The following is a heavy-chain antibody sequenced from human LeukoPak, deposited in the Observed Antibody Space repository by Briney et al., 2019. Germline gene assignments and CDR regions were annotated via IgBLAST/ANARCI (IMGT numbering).Heavy chain of an antibody. V-gene: IGHV3-23*01. CDR2: ISGSGGST. Sequence: GGSLRLSCAASGFTFSSYGMSWVRQAPGNGLEWVSAISGSGGSTYYADSVKGRFTISRDNSKNTLYLQMNSLRAEDTAVYYCAKDANDIGYSGYDPYYYYYYMDVWGKGTTVTISS. D-gene: IGHD5-12*01. CDR1: GFTFSSYG. CDR3: AKDANDIGYSGYDPYYYYYYMDV. J-gene: IGHJ6*03.